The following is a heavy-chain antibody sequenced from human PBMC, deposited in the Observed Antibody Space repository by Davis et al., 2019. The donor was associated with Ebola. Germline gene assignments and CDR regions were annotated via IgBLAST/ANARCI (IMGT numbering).Heavy chain of an antibody. J-gene: IGHJ4*02. Sequence: PSETLSLTCTVSGGSVSSGSYYWSWIRQPPGKGLEWIGFSHYSGSGNYNPSLESRVTISVDTSKNQFSLKLTSVTAADTAVYYCARHKAYYDFWSGLDYWGQGTLVPVSS. V-gene: IGHV4-61*01. D-gene: IGHD3-3*01. CDR3: ARHKAYYDFWSGLDY. CDR1: GGSVSSGSYY. CDR2: SHYSGSG.